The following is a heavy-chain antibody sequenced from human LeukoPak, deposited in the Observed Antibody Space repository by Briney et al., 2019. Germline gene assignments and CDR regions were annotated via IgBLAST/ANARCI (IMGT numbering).Heavy chain of an antibody. V-gene: IGHV4-59*01. J-gene: IGHJ5*02. CDR3: ARLGYCSSTSCYGGWWFDP. CDR2: IYYSGST. D-gene: IGHD2-2*01. CDR1: GGSISSYY. Sequence: SETLSLTRTVSGGSISSYYWSWIRKPPGKGLEWIGYIYYSGSTNYNPSLKSRVTISVDTSKNQFSLKLSSVTAADTAVYYCARLGYCSSTSCYGGWWFDPWGQGTLVTVSS.